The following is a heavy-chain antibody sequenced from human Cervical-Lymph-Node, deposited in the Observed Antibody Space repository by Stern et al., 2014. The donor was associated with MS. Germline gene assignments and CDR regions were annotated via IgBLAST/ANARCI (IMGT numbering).Heavy chain of an antibody. D-gene: IGHD1-1*01. CDR1: GYTFTNYA. J-gene: IGHJ4*02. Sequence: QVQLVESGSELKKPGASVKVSCKGSGYTFTNYAMTWVRQAPGQGLEWMGWINPNTGNPTYAQGFTGRFVFSLDTSVSTAYLQISGLKAEDSAIYYCARDLNSFAYWGQGTLVTVSS. CDR3: ARDLNSFAY. V-gene: IGHV7-4-1*02. CDR2: INPNTGNP.